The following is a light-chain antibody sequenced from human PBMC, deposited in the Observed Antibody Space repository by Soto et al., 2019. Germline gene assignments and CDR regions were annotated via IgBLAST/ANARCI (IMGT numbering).Light chain of an antibody. CDR3: QQYGSSPLLT. CDR2: GAS. Sequence: EIVLTQSPGTLSLSPGERATLSCRASQSVSSSYLAWYQQKLGQAPRLLIYGASSRATGIPDRFSGSGAGTDFTLTISRLEPEDFAVYYSQQYGSSPLLTFGGGTKVEIK. V-gene: IGKV3-20*01. CDR1: QSVSSSY. J-gene: IGKJ4*01.